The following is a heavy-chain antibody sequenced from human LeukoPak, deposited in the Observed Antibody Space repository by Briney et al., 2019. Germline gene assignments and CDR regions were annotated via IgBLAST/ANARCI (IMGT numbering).Heavy chain of an antibody. J-gene: IGHJ4*02. CDR1: GYSFNTFM. Sequence: PGESLKISCQTSGYSFNTFMIAWVRQAPGRGLEWMGLVYPLDSETRYGPSFQGQVTISADKSTSSAFLQWDSLKASDTAMYYCVRHNTGADYLGQGTLVTVSS. CDR2: VYPLDSET. V-gene: IGHV5-51*01. CDR3: VRHNTGADY. D-gene: IGHD1-14*01.